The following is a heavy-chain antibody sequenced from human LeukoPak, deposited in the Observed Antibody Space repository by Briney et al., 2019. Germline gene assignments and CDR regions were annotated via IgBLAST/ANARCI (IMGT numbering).Heavy chain of an antibody. D-gene: IGHD2-2*01. Sequence: PSETLSLTCTVSGGSISSSSYYWGWIRQPPGKGLEWIGSIYYSGSTYYNPSLKSRVTISVDTSKNQFSLKLSSVTAADTAVYYCAREDIVVVPAAKRWAFDIWGQGTMVTVSS. CDR1: GGSISSSSYY. CDR3: AREDIVVVPAAKRWAFDI. CDR2: IYYSGST. J-gene: IGHJ3*02. V-gene: IGHV4-39*07.